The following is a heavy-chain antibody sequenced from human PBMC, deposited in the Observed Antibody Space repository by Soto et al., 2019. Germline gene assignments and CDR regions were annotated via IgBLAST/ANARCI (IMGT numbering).Heavy chain of an antibody. CDR2: ISPYTGNT. CDR1: GYIFVNYG. CDR3: VMVDNYVTPTPQDV. J-gene: IGHJ6*02. V-gene: IGHV1-18*01. Sequence: QVQLVQSGDEVKKPGASVKVSCKASGYIFVNYGIAWVRQAPGQGLGWMGWISPYTGNTHSATKVQCRLTMTTDTSTSTAYMDLGSLTSDDTAVYYCVMVDNYVTPTPQDVWGQGTTVTVSS. D-gene: IGHD3-16*01.